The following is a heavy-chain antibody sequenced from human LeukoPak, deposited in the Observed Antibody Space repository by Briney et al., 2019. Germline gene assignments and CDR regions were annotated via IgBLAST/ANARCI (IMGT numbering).Heavy chain of an antibody. CDR2: INPNSGGT. V-gene: IGHV1-2*06. CDR3: ARVGVDLWFDP. D-gene: IGHD3/OR15-3a*01. Sequence: ASVKVSCKASGYTFTGYYIHWLRQASGQELEWMGRINPNSGGTNYAQKFQDRGTMTRDTSISKASKELSRLKSDDTAVYYCARVGVDLWFDPWGQGTLVTVSS. J-gene: IGHJ5*02. CDR1: GYTFTGYY.